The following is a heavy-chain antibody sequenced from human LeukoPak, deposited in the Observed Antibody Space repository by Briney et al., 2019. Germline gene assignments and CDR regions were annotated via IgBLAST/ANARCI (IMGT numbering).Heavy chain of an antibody. CDR2: MYLSGTT. J-gene: IGHJ4*02. CDR1: GDSINSLDL. CDR3: AGLVGRYSSGLYYYYLDY. V-gene: IGHV4-4*02. D-gene: IGHD3-22*01. Sequence: SETLSLTCTVSGDSINSLDLWSWVRQPPGKGLEWIGEMYLSGTTHSNPSVKSRVTISIDKSKNQFYLNLSSVTAADTAVYYCAGLVGRYSSGLYYYYLDYWGQGTLVTVSS.